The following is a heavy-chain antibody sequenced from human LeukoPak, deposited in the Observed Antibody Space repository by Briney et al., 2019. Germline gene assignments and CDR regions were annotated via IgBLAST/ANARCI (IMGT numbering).Heavy chain of an antibody. CDR3: ARGARLPREYYDFWSGYSYWFGP. CDR1: GYTFTSYG. D-gene: IGHD3-3*01. CDR2: ISAYNGNT. V-gene: IGHV1-18*01. J-gene: IGHJ5*02. Sequence: RASVKVSCKASGYTFTSYGISWVRQAPGQGLEWMGWISAYNGNTNYAQKLQGRVTMTTDTSTSTAYMELRSLRSDDTAVYYCARGARLPREYYDFWSGYSYWFGPWGQGTLVTVSS.